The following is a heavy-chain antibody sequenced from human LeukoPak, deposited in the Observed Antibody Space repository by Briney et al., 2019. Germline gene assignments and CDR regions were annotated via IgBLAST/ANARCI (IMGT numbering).Heavy chain of an antibody. CDR2: VYYSGGT. CDR1: GGSISSGAYS. Sequence: PSETLSLTCAVSGGSISSGAYSWSWIRQPPRKGLEWIGYVYYSGGTYYNPSLKRRVTISVDTSKNQFSLKLSSVTAADTAVYYCARSAKWPVDSKFDYWGQGTLVTVSS. D-gene: IGHD2-15*01. CDR3: ARSAKWPVDSKFDY. V-gene: IGHV4-30-4*07. J-gene: IGHJ4*02.